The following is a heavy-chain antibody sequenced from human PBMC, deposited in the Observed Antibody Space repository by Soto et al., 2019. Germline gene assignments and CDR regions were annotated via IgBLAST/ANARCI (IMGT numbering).Heavy chain of an antibody. Sequence: RASVKVSCKASGYTFTSYGISWVRQAPGQGLEWMGWISAYNGNTNYAQKLQGRVTMTTDTSTSTAYMELRSLRSDDTAVYYCASSVGPGIFGVVITGPYYGMDVWGQGTTVTVSS. J-gene: IGHJ6*02. D-gene: IGHD3-3*01. CDR1: GYTFTSYG. CDR2: ISAYNGNT. CDR3: ASSVGPGIFGVVITGPYYGMDV. V-gene: IGHV1-18*04.